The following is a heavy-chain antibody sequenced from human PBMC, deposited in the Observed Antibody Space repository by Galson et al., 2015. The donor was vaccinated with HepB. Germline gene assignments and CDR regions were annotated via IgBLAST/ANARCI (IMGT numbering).Heavy chain of an antibody. Sequence: SLRLSCAASGFSLSDYWMSWVRQAPEKGLEWIGRIRSKGDGGTADHAANVKGRFTVSKDDSKNTLFLQINGLKIEDTAVYYCVREVPSGFDPWGQGTLVTVSS. CDR2: IRSKGDGGTA. V-gene: IGHV3-15*01. CDR3: VREVPSGFDP. J-gene: IGHJ5*02. CDR1: GFSLSDYW.